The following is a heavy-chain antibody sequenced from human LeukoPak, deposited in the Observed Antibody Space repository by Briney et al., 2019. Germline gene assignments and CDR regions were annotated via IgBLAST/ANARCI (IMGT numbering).Heavy chain of an antibody. J-gene: IGHJ4*02. CDR1: GFTFSNYA. V-gene: IGHV3-23*01. D-gene: IGHD3-9*01. CDR3: SKWGDYDVLTGYYDSDF. CDR2: IVGSGGST. Sequence: GGSLRLSCAASGFTFSNYAMSWVRQAPGKGLEWVSAIVGSGGSTYYADSVKDRLTISRDNSKNTLFLQMNSLRVEDTALYYCSKWGDYDVLTGYYDSDFWGQGTLVTVSS.